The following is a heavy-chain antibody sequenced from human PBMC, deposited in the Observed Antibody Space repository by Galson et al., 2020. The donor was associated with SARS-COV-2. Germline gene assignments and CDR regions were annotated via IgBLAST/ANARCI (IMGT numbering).Heavy chain of an antibody. J-gene: IGHJ6*02. CDR2: IWDSGSYK. CDR3: ARDHHGSGSIWYGMDV. V-gene: IGHV3-33*01. CDR1: GFTFSSYA. Sequence: GESLKISCAASGFTFSSYAMHWVRQAPGQGLEWVGVIWDSGSYKYYAESVKGRFTISRDNSKNTVYLQMNSLGAEDTALYYCARDHHGSGSIWYGMDVWGQGTTVTVSS. D-gene: IGHD3-10*01.